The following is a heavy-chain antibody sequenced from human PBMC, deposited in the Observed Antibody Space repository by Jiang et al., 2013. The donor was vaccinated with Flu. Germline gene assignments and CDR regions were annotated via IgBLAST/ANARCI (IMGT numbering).Heavy chain of an antibody. J-gene: IGHJ4*02. CDR2: IVVGSGNT. Sequence: GAEVKKPGTSVKVSCKASGFTFTTSAVQWVRQARGQRLEYIGWIVVGSGNTNYAQKFQERVTITRDMSTSTAYMELSSLRSEDTAVYYCAADRNCRSPSCXPYSFDSWGQGTLVTVSS. CDR1: GFTFTTSA. CDR3: AADRNCRSPSCXPYSFDS. D-gene: IGHD2-2*01. V-gene: IGHV1-58*01.